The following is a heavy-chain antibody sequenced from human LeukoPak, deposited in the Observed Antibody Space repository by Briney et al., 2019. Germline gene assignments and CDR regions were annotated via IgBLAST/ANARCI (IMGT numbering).Heavy chain of an antibody. V-gene: IGHV3-30-3*01. CDR1: GFTFSSYA. J-gene: IGHJ6*02. Sequence: GGSLRLSCAASGFTFSSYAMHWVRQAPGKGLEWVAVISYGGSNKYYADSVKGRFTISRDNSKNTLYLQMNSLRAEDTAVYYCAKGDFDWLPYLPYYYGMDVWGQGTTVTVSS. CDR3: AKGDFDWLPYLPYYYGMDV. D-gene: IGHD3-9*01. CDR2: ISYGGSNK.